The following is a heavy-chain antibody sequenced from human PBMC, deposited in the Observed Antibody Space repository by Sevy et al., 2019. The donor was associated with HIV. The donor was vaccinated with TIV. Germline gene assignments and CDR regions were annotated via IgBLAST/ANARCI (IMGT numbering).Heavy chain of an antibody. CDR3: ARGGDINDRSAKRDFDY. CDR2: IWNDGSNK. Sequence: GGCLRLSCAASGFTFSNYGMHWVRQAPGKGLEWVAVIWNDGSNKYYADSVKGRFTISRDNSKNTLYLQMNSLRVEDTAVYFCARGGDINDRSAKRDFDYWGQGTLVTVSS. D-gene: IGHD3-22*01. J-gene: IGHJ4*02. V-gene: IGHV3-33*01. CDR1: GFTFSNYG.